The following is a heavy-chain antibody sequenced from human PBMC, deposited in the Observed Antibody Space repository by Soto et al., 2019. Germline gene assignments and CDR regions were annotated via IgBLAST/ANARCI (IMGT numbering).Heavy chain of an antibody. CDR2: ISAGGGRT. CDR3: AKDDHYYDSSGYWADY. D-gene: IGHD3-22*01. Sequence: PWGSLRLSCADSGISFINYDIIFFRHSPFKCLEWVSTISAGGGRTYYADSVKGRFTFSRDNSKNTLYLQMNSLRAEDTAVYYCAKDDHYYDSSGYWADYWGQGTLVTVSS. CDR1: GISFINYD. V-gene: IGHV3-23*01. J-gene: IGHJ4*02.